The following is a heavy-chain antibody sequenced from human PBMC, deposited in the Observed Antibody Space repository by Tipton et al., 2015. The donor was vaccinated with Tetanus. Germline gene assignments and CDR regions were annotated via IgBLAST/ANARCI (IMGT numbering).Heavy chain of an antibody. Sequence: SLRLSCAASGFIFSSYGIHWVLQAPGKGLEWVAVSWYDGTDKYYADSVKGRFTLSRDNSKNTLYLQMNSLRAEDTALYYCAREADCSGGSGFSGDFDNWGQGTQVTVSS. CDR2: SWYDGTDK. J-gene: IGHJ4*02. D-gene: IGHD2-15*01. V-gene: IGHV3-33*01. CDR1: GFIFSSYG. CDR3: AREADCSGGSGFSGDFDN.